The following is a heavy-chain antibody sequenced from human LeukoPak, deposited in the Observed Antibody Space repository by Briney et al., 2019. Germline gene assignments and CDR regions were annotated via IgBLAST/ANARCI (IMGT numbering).Heavy chain of an antibody. CDR1: GGSISSYY. V-gene: IGHV4-59*01. CDR2: IYYSGST. CDR3: ARGRIARLPYFDY. J-gene: IGHJ4*02. D-gene: IGHD5-18*01. Sequence: TSETLSLTCTVSGGSISSYYWSWIRQPPGKGLEWIGYIYYSGSTNYNPSLKSRVTISVDTSKNQFSLKLSSVTAADTAVYYCARGRIARLPYFDYWGQGTLVTVSS.